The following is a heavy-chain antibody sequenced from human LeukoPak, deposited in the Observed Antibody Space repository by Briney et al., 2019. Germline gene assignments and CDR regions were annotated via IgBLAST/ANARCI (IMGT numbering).Heavy chain of an antibody. V-gene: IGHV6-1*01. CDR2: TYYRSKWYN. Sequence: SQTLSLTCAISGDSVSSNSAAWSWIRQSPSRGLEWLGRTYYRSKWYNDYAVSVQSRMTINPDTSKNHFSLQLNSVTPEDTAVYYCARSFPRYFDLWGRGTLVTVSS. CDR1: GDSVSSNSAA. CDR3: ARSFPRYFDL. J-gene: IGHJ2*01.